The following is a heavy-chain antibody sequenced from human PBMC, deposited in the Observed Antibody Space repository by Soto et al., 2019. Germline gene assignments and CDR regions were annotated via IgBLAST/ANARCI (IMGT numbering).Heavy chain of an antibody. D-gene: IGHD3-22*01. CDR2: IYPGDSDT. V-gene: IGHV5-51*01. Sequence: GESLKISCKGSGYSFTSYWIGWVRQMPGKGLEWMGIIYPGDSDTRYSPSFQGQVTILADKSISTAYLQWSSLKASDTAMYYCARAASDWYDSSGYYPYYFDYWGQGTLVTVSS. CDR3: ARAASDWYDSSGYYPYYFDY. J-gene: IGHJ4*02. CDR1: GYSFTSYW.